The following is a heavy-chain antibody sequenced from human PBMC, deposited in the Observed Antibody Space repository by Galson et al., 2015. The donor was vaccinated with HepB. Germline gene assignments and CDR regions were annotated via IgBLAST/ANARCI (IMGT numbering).Heavy chain of an antibody. V-gene: IGHV3-30*04. J-gene: IGHJ4*02. Sequence: SLRLSCAASGFTFSSYAMHWVRQAPGKGLEWVAVISYDGSNKYYADSVKGRFTISRDNSKNTLYLQMNSLRAEDTAVYYCARGDYGGKGVPSPVDYWGQGTLVTVSS. CDR2: ISYDGSNK. CDR3: ARGDYGGKGVPSPVDY. D-gene: IGHD4-23*01. CDR1: GFTFSSYA.